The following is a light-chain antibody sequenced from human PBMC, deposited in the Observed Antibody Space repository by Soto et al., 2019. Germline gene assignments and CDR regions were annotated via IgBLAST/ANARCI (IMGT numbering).Light chain of an antibody. CDR2: EVN. J-gene: IGLJ2*01. CDR3: SSYAGSNNYVV. V-gene: IGLV2-8*01. CDR1: SSDVGGYNY. Sequence: QSALTQPPSASGSPGQSVTISCTGTSSDVGGYNYVSWYQRHPDKAPKLMIYEVNKRPSGVPNRFSGSKSGNTASLTVSGLQAEDEADYFCSSYAGSNNYVVFGGVTKLTVL.